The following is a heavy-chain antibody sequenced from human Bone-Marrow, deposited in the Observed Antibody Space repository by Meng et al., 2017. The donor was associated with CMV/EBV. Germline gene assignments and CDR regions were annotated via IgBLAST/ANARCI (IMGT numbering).Heavy chain of an antibody. CDR2: IRNKAAAYST. Sequence: GESLKISCAASGFSFSDQYMDWVRQAPGKGLECVGRIRNKAAAYSTEYAASVKGRFTISRDDSKNTLYLRMNSLKIEDSAVYYCVKDFRGAGDYWGQGTPVTVSS. J-gene: IGHJ4*02. CDR1: GFSFSDQY. D-gene: IGHD4-17*01. V-gene: IGHV3-72*01. CDR3: VKDFRGAGDY.